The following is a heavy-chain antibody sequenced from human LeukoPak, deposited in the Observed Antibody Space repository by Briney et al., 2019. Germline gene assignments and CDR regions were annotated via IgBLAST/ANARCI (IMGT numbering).Heavy chain of an antibody. V-gene: IGHV1-3*01. D-gene: IGHD2-2*01. Sequence: ASVKVSCKASGYTFTSYAMHWVRQAPGQRLEWMGWIDAGNGDTRYSQKFQGRVTITRDTSASTAYIELRSLRSEDTAMYYCARGSTSDWPLDHWGQETLVTVSS. CDR1: GYTFTSYA. CDR2: IDAGNGDT. J-gene: IGHJ4*02. CDR3: ARGSTSDWPLDH.